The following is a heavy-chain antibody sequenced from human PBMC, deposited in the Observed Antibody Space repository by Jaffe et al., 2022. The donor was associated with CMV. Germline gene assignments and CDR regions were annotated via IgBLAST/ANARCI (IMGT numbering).Heavy chain of an antibody. J-gene: IGHJ4*02. CDR3: ARVLKSGYDSGFYY. D-gene: IGHD5-12*01. CDR2: IYYGGNT. Sequence: QVQLQESGPGLVKPSETLSLTCTVSGGSVSGYYWNWIRQPPGKGLEWIGFIYYGGNTKYKPSLRSRVTISVDTSKNQLSLKLTSVTVADTAVYFCARVLKSGYDSGFYYWGQGTLVAVSS. CDR1: GGSVSGYY. V-gene: IGHV4-59*02.